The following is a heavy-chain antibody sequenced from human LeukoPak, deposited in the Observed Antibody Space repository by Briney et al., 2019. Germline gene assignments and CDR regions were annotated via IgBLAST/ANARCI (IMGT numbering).Heavy chain of an antibody. CDR1: GFTFSSYA. D-gene: IGHD6-13*01. J-gene: IGHJ6*02. CDR2: ISGSGGST. Sequence: GGSLRLSCAASGFTFSSYAMSWVRQAPGKGLEWVSAISGSGGSTYYADSVKGRFTISRDNSKNTLYLQMNSLRAEDTAVYYCAKAGYSSSWYGYYYGMDVWGQGTTVTVSS. V-gene: IGHV3-23*01. CDR3: AKAGYSSSWYGYYYGMDV.